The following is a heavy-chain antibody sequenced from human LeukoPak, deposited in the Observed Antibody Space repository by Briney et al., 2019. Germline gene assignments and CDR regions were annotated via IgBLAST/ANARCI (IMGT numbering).Heavy chain of an antibody. D-gene: IGHD5-18*01. Sequence: ASVKVSCKASGYSFTDYYMHWVRQAPGQGLEWMGWINPNSGGTNYAQKFQGRVTMTRDTSISTAYMELSRLRSDDTTVYYCARDRSLDTAMVHYYYYYMDVWGKGTTVTVSS. CDR2: INPNSGGT. CDR1: GYSFTDYY. CDR3: ARDRSLDTAMVHYYYYYMDV. J-gene: IGHJ6*03. V-gene: IGHV1-2*02.